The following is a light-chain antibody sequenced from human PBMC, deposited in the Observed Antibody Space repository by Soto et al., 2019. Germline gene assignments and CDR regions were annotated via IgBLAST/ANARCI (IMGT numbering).Light chain of an antibody. CDR1: QSVSSSY. Sequence: EIVLTQSPGTLSLSPGERATLSCSASQSVSSSYLAWYQQKPGQAPRPLIYGASSRATGIPDRFSGSGSGTDFTLTISRLEPEDFAVYYCQQYGSSPSLTFGGGTKVEIK. CDR3: QQYGSSPSLT. J-gene: IGKJ4*01. CDR2: GAS. V-gene: IGKV3-20*01.